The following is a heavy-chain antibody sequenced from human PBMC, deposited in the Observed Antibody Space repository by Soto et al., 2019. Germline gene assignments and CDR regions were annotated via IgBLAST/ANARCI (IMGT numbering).Heavy chain of an antibody. CDR1: GGSISSGGYY. CDR2: IYYSGST. Sequence: SETLSLTCTVSGGSISSGGYYWSWIRQHPGKGLEWIGYIYYSGSTYYNPSLKSRVTISVDTSKNQFSLKLSSVTAADTAVYYCAREEKYGSSSSFDYWGQGTLVTVSS. V-gene: IGHV4-31*03. CDR3: AREEKYGSSSSFDY. D-gene: IGHD6-6*01. J-gene: IGHJ4*02.